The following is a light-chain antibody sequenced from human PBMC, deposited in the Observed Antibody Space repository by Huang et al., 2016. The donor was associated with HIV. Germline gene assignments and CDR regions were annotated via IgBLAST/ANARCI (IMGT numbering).Light chain of an antibody. CDR3: QRYHNWPYT. V-gene: IGKV3-15*01. CDR2: GAS. J-gene: IGKJ2*01. CDR1: QSVATN. Sequence: EIIMTQSPATLSLSPGEGASLSCRANQSVATNLAWYLHTPGQSPRILIFGASTRASGLPDRFSGSGSGTQFTLTVSSLQSEDFAVYYCQRYHNWPYTFGQGTKLEI.